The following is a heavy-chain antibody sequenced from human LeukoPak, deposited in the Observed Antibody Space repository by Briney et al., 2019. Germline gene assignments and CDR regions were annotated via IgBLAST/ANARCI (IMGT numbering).Heavy chain of an antibody. CDR1: GFTFSSYA. J-gene: IGHJ4*02. CDR3: ARVYLERLTAGYFDH. CDR2: ISGSGGST. Sequence: GGSLRLSCAASGFTFSSYAMSWVRQAPGKGLEWVSAISGSGGSTYYADSVKGRFTISRDNSKNTLYLQMNSLRDDDSAAYFCARVYLERLTAGYFDHWGQGTHVTVSP. V-gene: IGHV3-23*01. D-gene: IGHD2-8*01.